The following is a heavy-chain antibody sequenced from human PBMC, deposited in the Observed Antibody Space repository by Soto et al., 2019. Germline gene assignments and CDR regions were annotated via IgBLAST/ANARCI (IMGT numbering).Heavy chain of an antibody. CDR3: AKDQYSSSWYRFEY. CDR2: ISGSGGST. V-gene: IGHV3-23*01. Sequence: EVQLLESGGGLVQPGGSLRLSCAASGFTFSSYAMSWVRQAPGKGLEWVSAISGSGGSTYYADSVKGRFTISRDNSKNTLYLQMKSLRAGETAVYYWAKDQYSSSWYRFEYWGQGTLVTLSS. J-gene: IGHJ4*02. CDR1: GFTFSSYA. D-gene: IGHD6-13*01.